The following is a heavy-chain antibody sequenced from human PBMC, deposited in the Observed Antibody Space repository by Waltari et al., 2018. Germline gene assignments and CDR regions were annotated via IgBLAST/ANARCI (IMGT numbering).Heavy chain of an antibody. D-gene: IGHD5-18*01. CDR3: ARKGGRGYPYGPFYYDF. CDR1: GFTFGAYW. V-gene: IGHV3-74*01. CDR2: INIDGGFI. J-gene: IGHJ4*02. Sequence: EVQLVASGGGLIQPGGSLRLSCPASGFTFGAYWRLWVRQAPGKGLEWISRINIDGGFISYADSVKGRFTISRDNAKNTVSLQLNSLRVDDTGVYYCARKGGRGYPYGPFYYDFWGQGTLVTVSS.